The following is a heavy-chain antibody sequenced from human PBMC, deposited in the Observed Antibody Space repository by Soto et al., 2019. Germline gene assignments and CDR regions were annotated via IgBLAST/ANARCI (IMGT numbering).Heavy chain of an antibody. V-gene: IGHV4-59*01. CDR2: IYYSGST. Sequence: SETLSLTCTVSGGSISSYYWSWIRQPPGKGLEWIGYIYYSGSTNYNPSLKSRVTISVDTSKNQFSLKLSSVTAADTAVYYCARDKSIAARPYGLDYWGQGTLVTVSS. D-gene: IGHD6-6*01. J-gene: IGHJ4*02. CDR3: ARDKSIAARPYGLDY. CDR1: GGSISSYY.